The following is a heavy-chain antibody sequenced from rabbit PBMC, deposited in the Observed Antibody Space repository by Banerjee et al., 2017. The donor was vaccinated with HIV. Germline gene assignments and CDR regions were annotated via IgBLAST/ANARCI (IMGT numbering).Heavy chain of an antibody. V-gene: IGHV1S45*01. CDR3: ARDESGGRDGWNL. Sequence: QEQLVESGGSLVTLGGSLKLSCKASGIDFSNYGISWVRQAPGKGLEWIACINAGSSGSTDYASWAKGRFTISKTSSTTVTLQMTSLTAADTATYFCARDESGGRDGWNLWGPGTLVTVS. CDR1: GIDFSNYG. J-gene: IGHJ4*01. CDR2: INAGSSGST. D-gene: IGHD6-1*01.